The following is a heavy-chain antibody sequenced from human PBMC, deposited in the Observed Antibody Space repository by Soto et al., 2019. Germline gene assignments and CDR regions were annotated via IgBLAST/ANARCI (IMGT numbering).Heavy chain of an antibody. D-gene: IGHD2-15*01. Sequence: TSETLSLTCTVSGGSISSSSYYWGWIRQPPGKGLEWIGSIYYSGSTYYNPSLKSRVTISVDTSKNQFSLKLSSVTAADTAVYYCARSYWVAYYFDPWGQGTLVTVSS. CDR2: IYYSGST. J-gene: IGHJ4*02. CDR3: ARSYWVAYYFDP. V-gene: IGHV4-39*01. CDR1: GGSISSSSYY.